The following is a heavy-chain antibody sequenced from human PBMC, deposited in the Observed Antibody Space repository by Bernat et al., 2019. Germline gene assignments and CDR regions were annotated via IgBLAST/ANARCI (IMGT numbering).Heavy chain of an antibody. CDR2: IKSKTDGGTT. V-gene: IGHV3-15*01. D-gene: IGHD6-13*01. Sequence: GGGGGGWGKPGGALGLSWAASGFTFSNGWVSWVRQAPGEGLEGVGRIKSKTDGGTTDYAAPVKGRFTISRDDSKNTLHLQLNSLKTEDTAVYYCTTDWRMAAAGNGYNWGQGTLVTVSS. CDR1: GFTFSNGW. J-gene: IGHJ4*02. CDR3: TTDWRMAAAGNGYN.